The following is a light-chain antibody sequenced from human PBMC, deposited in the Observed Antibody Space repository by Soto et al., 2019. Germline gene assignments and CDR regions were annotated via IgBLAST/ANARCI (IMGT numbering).Light chain of an antibody. Sequence: EIVMTQSPATLSVSPGERATLSCRASQSVSSKLAWYQQKPGQAPRLLIYGASTRATGIPARFSGSGSGTEITLPISGLQSQDFAVYYCQKDKNLPPYTFVQGTKLEIK. J-gene: IGKJ2*01. CDR3: QKDKNLPPYT. CDR2: GAS. V-gene: IGKV3-15*01. CDR1: QSVSSK.